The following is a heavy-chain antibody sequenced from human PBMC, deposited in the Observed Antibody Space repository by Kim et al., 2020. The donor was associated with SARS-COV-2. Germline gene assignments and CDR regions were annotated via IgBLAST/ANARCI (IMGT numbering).Heavy chain of an antibody. V-gene: IGHV3-30*18. CDR3: AKLGGLDVDIVAI. J-gene: IGHJ6*02. D-gene: IGHD5-12*01. CDR2: ISYDGSNK. Sequence: GGSLRLSCAASGFTFSSYGMHWVRQAPGKGLEWVAVISYDGSNKYYADSVKGRFTISRDNSKNTLYLQMNSLRAEDTAVYYCAKLGGLDVDIVAIWGQGTTVTVLL. CDR1: GFTFSSYG.